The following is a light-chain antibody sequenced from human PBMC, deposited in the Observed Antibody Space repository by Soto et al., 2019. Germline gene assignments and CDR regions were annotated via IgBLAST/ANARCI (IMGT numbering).Light chain of an antibody. Sequence: QPVLTQPPSVSGAPGQRVTISCTGSSSNIGAGYDVHWYQQLPETAPKLLIYRNTNRPSGVPDRFSGSRSGTSASLAITGLQAEDEADYYCQSYDSSLTNSRVFGGGTKLTVL. CDR3: QSYDSSLTNSRV. J-gene: IGLJ3*02. V-gene: IGLV1-40*01. CDR2: RNT. CDR1: SSNIGAGYD.